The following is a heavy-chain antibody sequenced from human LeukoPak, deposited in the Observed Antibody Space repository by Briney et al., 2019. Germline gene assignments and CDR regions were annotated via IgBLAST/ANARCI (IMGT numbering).Heavy chain of an antibody. CDR2: FTSSSSSI. D-gene: IGHD2/OR15-2a*01. CDR1: GFIFSAYT. Sequence: GGSLRLSCAASGFIFSAYTMSWARQAPGKGLEWVSSFTSSSSSIYYADSVKGRFTISRDNAKNSLYLQLNSLRAEDTAVYYCARGWGFYYFDSWGQGTLVTVSS. J-gene: IGHJ4*02. CDR3: ARGWGFYYFDS. V-gene: IGHV3-21*01.